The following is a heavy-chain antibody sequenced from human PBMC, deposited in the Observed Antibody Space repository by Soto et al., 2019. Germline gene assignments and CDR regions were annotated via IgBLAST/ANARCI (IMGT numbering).Heavy chain of an antibody. J-gene: IGHJ5*02. CDR3: ERYAQQRYGHDP. D-gene: IGHD2-2*01. V-gene: IGHV4-31*03. CDR1: GGSISSGGYY. CDR2: IYYSGST. Sequence: SETLSLTCTVSGGSISSGGYYWSWIRQHPGKGLEWIGYIYYSGSTYYNPSLKSRVTISVDTSKNQFSLKLSSVTAADTAVYYCERYAQQRYGHDPWSQGTLVTVSS.